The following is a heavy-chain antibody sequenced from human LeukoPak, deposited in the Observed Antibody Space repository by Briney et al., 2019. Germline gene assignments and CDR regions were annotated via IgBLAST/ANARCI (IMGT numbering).Heavy chain of an antibody. CDR1: GGSISSSSYY. CDR2: IYYSGST. Sequence: SETLSLTCTVSGGSISSSSYYWGWIRQPPGTGLEWIGSIYYSGSTYYNPSLKSRVTISVDTSKNQFSLKLSSVTAADTAVYYCARSSRAFGGEIKDPWGQGTLVTVSS. V-gene: IGHV4-39*01. D-gene: IGHD3-10*01. J-gene: IGHJ5*02. CDR3: ARSSRAFGGEIKDP.